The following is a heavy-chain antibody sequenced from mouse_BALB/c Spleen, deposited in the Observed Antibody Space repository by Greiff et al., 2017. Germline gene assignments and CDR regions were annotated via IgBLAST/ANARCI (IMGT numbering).Heavy chain of an antibody. CDR2: INPGSGGT. Sequence: QVQLQQSGAELVRPGTSVKVSCKASGYAFTNYLIDWVKQRPGQGLEWIGVINPGSGGTNYNEKFKGKATLTADKSSSTAYMQLSSLTSDDSAVYFCARFLYDYDEIYWYFDVWGAGTTVTVSS. CDR3: ARFLYDYDEIYWYFDV. D-gene: IGHD2-4*01. J-gene: IGHJ1*01. V-gene: IGHV1-54*01. CDR1: GYAFTNYL.